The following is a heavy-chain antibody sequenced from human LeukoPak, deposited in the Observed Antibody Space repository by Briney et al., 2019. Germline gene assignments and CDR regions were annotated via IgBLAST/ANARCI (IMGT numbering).Heavy chain of an antibody. J-gene: IGHJ6*03. CDR3: ARQMGISYYYMDV. Sequence: SETLSLTCTVSGGSISSYSWNWIRQPPGKGLEWIGYIYTSGSTNYNPSLKSRVTISADTSKNQFSLKLSFVTAADTAVYYCARQMGISYYYMDVWGNGTTVTVSS. CDR1: GGSISSYS. CDR2: IYTSGST. D-gene: IGHD7-27*01. V-gene: IGHV4-4*09.